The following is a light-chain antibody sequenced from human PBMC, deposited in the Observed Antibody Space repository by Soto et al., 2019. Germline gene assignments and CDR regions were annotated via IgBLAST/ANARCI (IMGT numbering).Light chain of an antibody. CDR2: DVY. V-gene: IGLV2-14*03. J-gene: IGLJ1*01. Sequence: QSALTQSASVSGSPGQSITISCTGSSSDVGGYNYVSWYQQHPGKAPKLMIYDVYNRPSGVSNRFSGSKSGNTASLTISGLRTEDEADYYCSSYTTRNSAHVFGTGTKLTVL. CDR1: SSDVGGYNY. CDR3: SSYTTRNSAHV.